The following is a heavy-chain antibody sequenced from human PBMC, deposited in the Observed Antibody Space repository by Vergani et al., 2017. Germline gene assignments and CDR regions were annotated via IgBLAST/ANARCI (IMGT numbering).Heavy chain of an antibody. Sequence: QVQILQSGGGVVQPGGSLRLSCTLSGFTLNTCGIHWVRQAPGKGLEWVSFIRYDGSSEYYGDSVKGRFTISRDKSQNTVNLQMNSLRTEDTAVYFCANSVIAGNVGVAYFGMDVWGRGTTVTVSS. CDR3: ANSVIAGNVGVAYFGMDV. D-gene: IGHD2/OR15-2a*01. V-gene: IGHV3-30*02. J-gene: IGHJ6*02. CDR2: IRYDGSSE. CDR1: GFTLNTCG.